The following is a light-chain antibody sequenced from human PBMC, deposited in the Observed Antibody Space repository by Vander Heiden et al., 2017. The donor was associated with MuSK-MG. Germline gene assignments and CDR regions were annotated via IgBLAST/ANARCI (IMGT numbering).Light chain of an antibody. CDR3: QQYDNLPRLT. Sequence: DIQMTQSPSSLSASVGDRVTITCQASQDISNYLNWYQQKPGKAPKLLIYDASNLETRVPSRFSGSGSGTDFTFTISSLHPEDIATYYCQQYDNLPRLTFGGGTKVEI. CDR1: QDISNY. J-gene: IGKJ4*01. V-gene: IGKV1-33*01. CDR2: DAS.